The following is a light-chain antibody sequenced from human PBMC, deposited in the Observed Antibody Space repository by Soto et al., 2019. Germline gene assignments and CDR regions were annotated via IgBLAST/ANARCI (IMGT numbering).Light chain of an antibody. CDR2: GAS. V-gene: IGKV3-20*01. CDR3: QQYHSSPLT. J-gene: IGKJ3*01. Sequence: EIVLTQSPGTLSLSPGERATLSCRASQRVSSSYLAWYQQKPGQAPRLLIYGASSRATGIPDRFSGSGSGTDFTLTINRLEPEDFAVYYCQQYHSSPLTFGPGTKVDIK. CDR1: QRVSSSY.